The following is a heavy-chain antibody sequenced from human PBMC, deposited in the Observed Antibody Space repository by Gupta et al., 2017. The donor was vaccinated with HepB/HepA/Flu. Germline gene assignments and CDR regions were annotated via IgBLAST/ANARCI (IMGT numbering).Heavy chain of an antibody. CDR2: MNPNSGNT. V-gene: IGHV1-8*01. CDR1: GYTFSDYD. Sequence: QVQLVQSGAEVKMPGASVTVSCKASGYTFSDYDINWVRQAAGQGLEWLGWMNPNSGNTGYRQKFQDRITMTRDASISTAYMELSGLRSEDTAIYYCARGVTRSPAERWRLRTNNWFDPWGQGTLVTVSS. CDR3: ARGVTRSPAERWRLRTNNWFDP. J-gene: IGHJ5*02. D-gene: IGHD5-24*01.